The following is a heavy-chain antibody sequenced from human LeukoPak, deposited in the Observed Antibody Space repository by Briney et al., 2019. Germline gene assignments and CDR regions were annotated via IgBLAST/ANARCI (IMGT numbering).Heavy chain of an antibody. Sequence: ASVKVSCKASGYTFTSYGISWVRQAPGQGLEWMGWISAYNGNTNYAQKLQGRVTMTTDTSTSTAYMELRSLRSDDTAVYYCAREAYYYDSSGYYPPDYWGQGTLVTVTS. V-gene: IGHV1-18*01. CDR1: GYTFTSYG. CDR3: AREAYYYDSSGYYPPDY. D-gene: IGHD3-22*01. CDR2: ISAYNGNT. J-gene: IGHJ4*02.